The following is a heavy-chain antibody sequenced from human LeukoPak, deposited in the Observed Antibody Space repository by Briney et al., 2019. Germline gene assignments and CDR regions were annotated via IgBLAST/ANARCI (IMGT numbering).Heavy chain of an antibody. CDR2: ISSSSSYI. Sequence: PGGSLRLSCAASGFTFSSYSMNWVRQAPGKGLEWVSSISSSSSYIYYADSVKGRFTISRDNAKNSLYLQMNSLRAEDTAVYYGAGAPNWNDGFDPWGQGTLVTVSS. CDR1: GFTFSSYS. CDR3: AGAPNWNDGFDP. V-gene: IGHV3-21*01. D-gene: IGHD1-20*01. J-gene: IGHJ5*02.